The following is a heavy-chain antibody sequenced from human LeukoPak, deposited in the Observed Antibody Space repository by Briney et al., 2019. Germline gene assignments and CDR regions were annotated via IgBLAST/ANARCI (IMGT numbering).Heavy chain of an antibody. CDR3: ASPSGRAFDL. CDR1: GFTFSSYE. V-gene: IGHV3-48*03. D-gene: IGHD1-26*01. CDR2: ISNSAI. J-gene: IGHJ3*01. Sequence: QTGGSLRLACAASGFTFSSYEWNWVRQAPGKGLEWVSHISNSAIYYADSVKGRFTISRDNAKNSLYLQMNSLRAEDTAIYYCASPSGRAFDLWGQGTLVTVSS.